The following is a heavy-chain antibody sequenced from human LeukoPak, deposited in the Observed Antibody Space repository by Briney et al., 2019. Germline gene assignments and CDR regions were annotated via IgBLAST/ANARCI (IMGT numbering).Heavy chain of an antibody. CDR2: IYTSGST. CDR3: VGSSWPHYFDY. CDR1: GGSISSYY. V-gene: IGHV4-4*07. J-gene: IGHJ4*02. D-gene: IGHD6-13*01. Sequence: PSETLSLTCTVSGGSISSYYWSWIRQPAGKGLEWIGRIYTSGSTNYNPSLKSRVTISVDTSKNQFSLKLSSVTAADTAVYYCVGSSWPHYFDYWGQGTLVTVSS.